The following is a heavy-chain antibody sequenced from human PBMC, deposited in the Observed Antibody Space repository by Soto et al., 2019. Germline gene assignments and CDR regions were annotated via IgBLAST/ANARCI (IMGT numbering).Heavy chain of an antibody. CDR2: IIPIFGTA. D-gene: IGHD3-16*01. CDR3: AGAGTLRNYGMDV. CDR1: GCTFSSYS. Sequence: SVKVSCKASGCTFSSYSISWVRQAPGQGLEWMGGIIPIFGTANYAQKFQGRVTITADESTSTAYMELSSLRSEDTAVYYCAGAGTLRNYGMDVWGQGTTVTVSS. V-gene: IGHV1-69*13. J-gene: IGHJ6*02.